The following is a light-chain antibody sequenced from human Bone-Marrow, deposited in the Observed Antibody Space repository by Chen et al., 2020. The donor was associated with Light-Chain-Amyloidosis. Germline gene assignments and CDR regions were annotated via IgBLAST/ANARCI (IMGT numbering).Light chain of an antibody. J-gene: IGLJ2*01. Sequence: SYELTQPPSVSVSPGQTARITCSGDDLPTKYAYWYQQKPGQAPVLVIHRDTERPSGSSDRFSGSSSGTTATWTISGVQAEDEADYHCQSADSSGTYEVIFGGGTKLTVL. CDR2: RDT. CDR1: DLPTKY. V-gene: IGLV3-25*03. CDR3: QSADSSGTYEVI.